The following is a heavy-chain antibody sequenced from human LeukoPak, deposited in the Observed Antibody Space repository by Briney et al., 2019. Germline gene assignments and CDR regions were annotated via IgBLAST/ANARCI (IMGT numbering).Heavy chain of an antibody. J-gene: IGHJ5*02. D-gene: IGHD2-2*01. CDR1: GGSFSGYY. Sequence: SETLSLTCAVYGGSFSGYYWSWIRQPPGKGLEWIGEINHSGSTNYNPSLKSRVTISVDTSKNQFSLKLSSVTAADTAVYYCARVPARPYCSGTSCYVIWFDPWGQGTLVTVSS. CDR3: ARVPARPYCSGTSCYVIWFDP. V-gene: IGHV4-34*01. CDR2: INHSGST.